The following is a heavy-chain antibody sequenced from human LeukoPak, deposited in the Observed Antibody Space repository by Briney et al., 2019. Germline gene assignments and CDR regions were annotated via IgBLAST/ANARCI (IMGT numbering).Heavy chain of an antibody. CDR1: GFTFSSYG. J-gene: IGHJ4*02. V-gene: IGHV3-33*01. D-gene: IGHD6-13*01. CDR2: IWYDGSNK. CDR3: ATELKKIAAAGAAFDY. Sequence: GRSLRLSCAASGFTFSSYGMRWVRQAPGKGLEWVAVIWYDGSNKYYADSVKGRFTISRDNSKNTLYLQMNSLRAEDTAVYYCATELKKIAAAGAAFDYWGQGTLVTVSS.